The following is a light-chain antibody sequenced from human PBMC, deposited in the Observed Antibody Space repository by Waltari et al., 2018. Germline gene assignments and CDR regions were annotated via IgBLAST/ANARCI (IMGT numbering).Light chain of an antibody. CDR3: SSYTSSSTLDVV. V-gene: IGLV2-14*01. CDR1: SSDGVGYNY. Sequence: QSALTQPASVSGSPGQSITISCTGTSSDGVGYNYVSWYQQHPGKAPKLMIYEVSNRPSGVANRFSGSKSGNTASLTISGLQAEDEADYYCSSYTSSSTLDVVFGGGTKLTVL. J-gene: IGLJ2*01. CDR2: EVS.